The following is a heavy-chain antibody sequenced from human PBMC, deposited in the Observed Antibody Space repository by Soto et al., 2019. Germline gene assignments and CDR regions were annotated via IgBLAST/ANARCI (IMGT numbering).Heavy chain of an antibody. V-gene: IGHV4-59*01. J-gene: IGHJ5*02. CDR3: AREGGTYSSNWFDP. D-gene: IGHD3-16*01. CDR2: IYYSGST. CDR1: GGSISSYY. Sequence: PSETLSLTCTVSGGSISSYYWSWIRQPPGKGLEWIGYIYYSGSTNYNPSLKSRVTISVDTSKNQFSLKLSSVTAADTAVYYCAREGGTYSSNWFDPWGQGTLVTVPS.